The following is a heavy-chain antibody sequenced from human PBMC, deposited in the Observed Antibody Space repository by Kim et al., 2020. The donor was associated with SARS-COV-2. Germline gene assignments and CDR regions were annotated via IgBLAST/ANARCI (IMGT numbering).Heavy chain of an antibody. Sequence: YDQGSGKGEFTMSRDNSKNTLYLQMSSLRAEDTAVYYCAKDPPPKTSGWYRWGQGTLVTVSS. J-gene: IGHJ4*02. D-gene: IGHD6-19*01. CDR3: AKDPPPKTSGWYR. V-gene: IGHV3-23*01.